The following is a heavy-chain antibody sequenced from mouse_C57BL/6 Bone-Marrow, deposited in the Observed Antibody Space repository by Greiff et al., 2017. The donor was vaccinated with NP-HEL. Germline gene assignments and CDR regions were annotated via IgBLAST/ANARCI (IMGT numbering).Heavy chain of an antibody. CDR1: GFNIKDYY. CDR2: IDPEDGET. J-gene: IGHJ1*03. D-gene: IGHD4-1*01. CDR3: ARGRWDGYFDV. Sequence: EVKVEESGAELVKPGASVKLSCTASGFNIKDYYMHWVKQRTEQGLEWIGRIDPEDGETKYAPKFQGKATITADTSSNTAYLQLSSLTAEDTAVYYCARGRWDGYFDVWGTGTTVTVSS. V-gene: IGHV14-2*01.